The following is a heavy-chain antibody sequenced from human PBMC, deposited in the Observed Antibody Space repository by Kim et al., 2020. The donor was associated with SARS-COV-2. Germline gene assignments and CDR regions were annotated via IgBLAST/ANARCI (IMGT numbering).Heavy chain of an antibody. V-gene: IGHV3-74*01. D-gene: IGHD1-26*01. J-gene: IGHJ3*02. CDR3: ARGILRTKGAFDI. Sequence: AASVEGRLTISRDTAKNTLYMKINSLRAEDTALYYCARGILRTKGAFDIWGQGAMVTVSS.